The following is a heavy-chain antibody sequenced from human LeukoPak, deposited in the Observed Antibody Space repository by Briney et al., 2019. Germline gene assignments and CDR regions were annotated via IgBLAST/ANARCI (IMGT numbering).Heavy chain of an antibody. CDR1: GGSFSGYY. J-gene: IGHJ5*02. CDR3: ATARAGAAFRWFDP. D-gene: IGHD6-19*01. V-gene: IGHV4-34*01. Sequence: SETLSLTCAVYGGSFSGYYWSWIRQPPGKGLEWIGEINHSGSTNYNPSLKRRVTISVDTSKNQFSLKLSSVTAADTAVYYCATARAGAAFRWFDPWGQGTLVTVSS. CDR2: INHSGST.